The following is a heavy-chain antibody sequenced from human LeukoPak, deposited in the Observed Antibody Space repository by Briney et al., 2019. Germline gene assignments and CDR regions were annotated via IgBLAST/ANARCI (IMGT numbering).Heavy chain of an antibody. CDR1: GGSISSGSYY. CDR3: ARADAFGRGVSSSLFDP. Sequence: SETLSLTCAVSGGSISSGSYYWSWIRQPAGKGLEWIGRIYTSGSTNYNPSLKSRVTISVDTSKNQFSLKLSSVTAADTAVYYCARADAFGRGVSSSLFDPRGQGTLVTVSS. D-gene: IGHD3-10*01. V-gene: IGHV4-61*02. CDR2: IYTSGST. J-gene: IGHJ5*02.